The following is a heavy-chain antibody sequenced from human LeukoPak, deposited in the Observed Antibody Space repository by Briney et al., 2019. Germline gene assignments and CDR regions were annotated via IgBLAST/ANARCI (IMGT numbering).Heavy chain of an antibody. Sequence: PSETLSLTCIVSGGSISSHYWSYIRQPPGKGLEWIGFIYYSGRTKYNPSLQSRVTISLDTSENNFSLELTSVTAADTAVYYCARLLDNDSSGDPDTFDMWGQGTVVTVSS. V-gene: IGHV4-59*11. CDR3: ARLLDNDSSGDPDTFDM. J-gene: IGHJ3*02. D-gene: IGHD3-22*01. CDR1: GGSISSHY. CDR2: IYYSGRT.